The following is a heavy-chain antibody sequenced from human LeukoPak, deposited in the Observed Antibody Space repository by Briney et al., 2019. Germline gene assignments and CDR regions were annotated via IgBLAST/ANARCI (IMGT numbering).Heavy chain of an antibody. CDR3: ARVRGTFYYGGYYGMDV. CDR1: GFTFSSYS. CDR2: ISSSSSTI. J-gene: IGHJ6*02. V-gene: IGHV3-48*04. Sequence: GGSLRLSCAASGFTFSSYSVNWVRQAPGKGLEWVSYISSSSSTIYYADSVKGRFTISRDNAKNSLYLQMNSLRAEDTAVYYCARVRGTFYYGGYYGMDVWGQGTTVTVSS. D-gene: IGHD3-10*01.